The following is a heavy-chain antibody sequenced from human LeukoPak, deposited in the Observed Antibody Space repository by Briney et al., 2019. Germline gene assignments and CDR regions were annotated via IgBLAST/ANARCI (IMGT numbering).Heavy chain of an antibody. Sequence: GGSLRLSCAASRFTFSSYEMNWVRQAPGKGLEWVSYISSSGSTKYYADSVKGRFTISRDNAKNSLYLQMNSLRVEDTAVYYCAREGFEYNYGLESRGYFDYWGQGTLVTVSS. CDR1: RFTFSSYE. D-gene: IGHD5-24*01. CDR3: AREGFEYNYGLESRGYFDY. CDR2: ISSSGSTK. J-gene: IGHJ4*02. V-gene: IGHV3-48*03.